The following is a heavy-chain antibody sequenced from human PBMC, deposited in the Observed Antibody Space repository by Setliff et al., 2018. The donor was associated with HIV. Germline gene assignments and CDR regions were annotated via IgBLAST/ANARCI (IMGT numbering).Heavy chain of an antibody. D-gene: IGHD1-26*01. V-gene: IGHV4-61*02. CDR1: GGSISSGSYY. CDR2: VYTSGST. Sequence: PSETLSLTCTVSGGSISSGSYYWNWMRQPAGKRLEWIGRVYTSGSTNYSPSFKSRVTISLDTSKTQFSLKLNSVTAADTAVYYCARGQPQGGGTYWSAFDIWGQGTMVTVSS. J-gene: IGHJ3*02. CDR3: ARGQPQGGGTYWSAFDI.